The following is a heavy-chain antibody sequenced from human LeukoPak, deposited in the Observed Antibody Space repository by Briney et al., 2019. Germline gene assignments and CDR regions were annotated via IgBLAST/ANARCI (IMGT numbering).Heavy chain of an antibody. D-gene: IGHD3-22*01. V-gene: IGHV3-7*01. CDR2: INQDGNEE. J-gene: IGHJ4*02. CDR3: VRDDSSGKHYLEY. CDR1: GFTFSRYW. Sequence: GESLRLSCAASGFTFSRYWMSWVRQAPGKGLEWVANINQDGNEEYYVDSVKGRFTISRDNAKNSLYLQMNSLRAGDTALYFCVRDDSSGKHYLEYWGQGTLATVSS.